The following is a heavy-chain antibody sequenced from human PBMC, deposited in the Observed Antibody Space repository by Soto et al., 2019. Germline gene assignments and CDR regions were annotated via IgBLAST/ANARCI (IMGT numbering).Heavy chain of an antibody. J-gene: IGHJ4*02. V-gene: IGHV3-30*18. CDR3: AKGHGEWEPKGLDY. CDR2: MSFDGSHE. Sequence: QVQLVESGGGVVQPGRPLRLSCAASGFTFNRFGMHWVRQAPGKGLEWVALMSFDGSHEYYADSVKGRFTISRDNSKNTLYLKMNGRRAEDTAVYYWAKGHGEWEPKGLDYGGQGILVTVPS. D-gene: IGHD1-26*01. CDR1: GFTFNRFG.